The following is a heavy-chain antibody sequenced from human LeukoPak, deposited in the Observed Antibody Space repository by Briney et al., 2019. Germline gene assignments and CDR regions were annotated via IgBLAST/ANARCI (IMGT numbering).Heavy chain of an antibody. CDR2: IYHSGST. Sequence: AETLSLSCTVSGGPISSYYWSWIRQPPGKGLEWIGYIYHSGSTNYNPSLKSRLTITVDTSKNQLPLKLSSVTAADTAVYYCVRRSVIYWYFDLWGRGTLVTVTS. D-gene: IGHD2-21*01. CDR1: GGPISSYY. V-gene: IGHV4-59*08. J-gene: IGHJ2*01. CDR3: VRRSVIYWYFDL.